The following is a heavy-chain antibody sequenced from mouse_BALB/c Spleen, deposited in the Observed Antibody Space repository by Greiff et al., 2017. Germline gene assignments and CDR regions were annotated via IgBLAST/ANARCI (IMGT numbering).Heavy chain of an antibody. CDR3: ARWDDKRAY. CDR2: INPSTGYT. D-gene: IGHD2-3*01. Sequence: QVQLQQSGAELAKPGASVKMSCKASGYTFTSYWMHWVKQRPGQGLEWIGYINPSTGYTEYNQKFKDKATLTADKSSSTAYMQLSSLTSEDSAVYYCARWDDKRAYWGQGTLVTVSA. J-gene: IGHJ3*01. CDR1: GYTFTSYW. V-gene: IGHV1-7*01.